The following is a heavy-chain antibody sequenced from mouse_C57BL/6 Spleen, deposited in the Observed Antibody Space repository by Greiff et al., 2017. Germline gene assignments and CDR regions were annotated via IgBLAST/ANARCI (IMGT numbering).Heavy chain of an antibody. D-gene: IGHD1-1*01. CDR1: GYTFTSYW. CDR3: ARVVARAMDY. CDR2: IYPSDSET. V-gene: IGHV1-61*01. J-gene: IGHJ4*01. Sequence: QVQLQQSGAELVRPGSSVKLSCKASGYTFTSYWMDWVKQRPGQGLEWIGNIYPSDSETNYNQKFKDKATLTVDKSSSTAYMQLSSLTSEDSAVYYCARVVARAMDYWGQGTSVTVSS.